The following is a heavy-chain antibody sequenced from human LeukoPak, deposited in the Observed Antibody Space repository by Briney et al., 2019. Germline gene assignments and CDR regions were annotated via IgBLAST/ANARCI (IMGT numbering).Heavy chain of an antibody. CDR3: ARERVGEQLNFPHNWFDP. Sequence: PGGSLRLSCAASGFTVSSNYMSWVRQAPGKGLEWVSVIYSGGTTYYADSVKGRFTISRDNSKNTLYLQMNSLRAEDTAVYYCARERVGEQLNFPHNWFDPWGQGTLVTVSS. CDR2: IYSGGTT. CDR1: GFTVSSNY. V-gene: IGHV3-53*01. D-gene: IGHD6-6*01. J-gene: IGHJ5*02.